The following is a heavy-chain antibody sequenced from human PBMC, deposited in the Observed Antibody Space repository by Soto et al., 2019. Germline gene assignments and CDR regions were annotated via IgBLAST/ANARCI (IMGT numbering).Heavy chain of an antibody. J-gene: IGHJ4*02. CDR2: INAGNGNT. D-gene: IGHD5-18*01. V-gene: IGHV1-3*01. CDR3: ARQIQLWLHLDY. CDR1: GYTFTSYA. Sequence: ASVKVSCKASGYTFTSYAMHWVRQAPGQRLEWMGWINAGNGNTKYSQKFQGRVTITRDTSASTAYMELSSLRSEDTAVYYCARQIQLWLHLDYWGQGTLVTVSS.